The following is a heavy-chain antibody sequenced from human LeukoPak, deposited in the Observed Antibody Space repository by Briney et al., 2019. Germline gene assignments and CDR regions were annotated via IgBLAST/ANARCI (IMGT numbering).Heavy chain of an antibody. J-gene: IGHJ4*02. CDR1: GYTLTELS. D-gene: IGHD3-22*01. V-gene: IGHV1-24*01. CDR2: FDPEDGET. Sequence: ASVKVSCKVSGYTLTELSMHWVRQAPGKGLEWMGGFDPEDGETIYAQKFQGRVTMTEDTSTDTAYMELSSMRSEDTAVYYCRGYYYLVADYWGQGTLVTVSS. CDR3: RGYYYLVADY.